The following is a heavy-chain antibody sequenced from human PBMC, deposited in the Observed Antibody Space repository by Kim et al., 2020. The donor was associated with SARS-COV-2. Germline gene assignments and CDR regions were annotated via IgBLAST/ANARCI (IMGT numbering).Heavy chain of an antibody. V-gene: IGHV3-53*01. D-gene: IGHD3-10*01. J-gene: IGHJ4*02. Sequence: ADSVKGRFPISRDNSKNTLILHMNNLRAEDTALYYCATRRGSGTYYPFDSWGQGTLVTVSS. CDR3: ATRRGSGTYYPFDS.